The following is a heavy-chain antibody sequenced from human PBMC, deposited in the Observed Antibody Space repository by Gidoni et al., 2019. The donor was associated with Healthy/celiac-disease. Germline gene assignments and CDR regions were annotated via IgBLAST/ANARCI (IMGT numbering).Heavy chain of an antibody. D-gene: IGHD3-16*02. V-gene: IGHV1-69*06. J-gene: IGHJ6*02. Sequence: QVQLVQSGAEVQTPGSSVQVSCKASGATFSRYAISWVRQAHGQGLEWMGGIIPIFGTANYAQKFQGRVTITADKSTSTAYMELSSLRSEDTAVYYCARAFGELSLYGMDVWGQGTTVTVSS. CDR1: GATFSRYA. CDR2: IIPIFGTA. CDR3: ARAFGELSLYGMDV.